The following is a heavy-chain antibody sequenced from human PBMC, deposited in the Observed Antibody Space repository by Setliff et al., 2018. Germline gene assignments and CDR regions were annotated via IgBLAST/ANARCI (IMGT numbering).Heavy chain of an antibody. CDR1: GGSFSGYY. D-gene: IGHD3-3*01. CDR2: INHSGST. Sequence: SETLSLTCAVYGGSFSGYYWSWIRQPPGKGLEWIGEINHSGSTNYNPSLKSRVTISVDTSKNQFSLKLSSVTAADTAVYYCARRETYYNFWSGYFDYWGQGTLVT. V-gene: IGHV4-34*01. CDR3: ARRETYYNFWSGYFDY. J-gene: IGHJ4*02.